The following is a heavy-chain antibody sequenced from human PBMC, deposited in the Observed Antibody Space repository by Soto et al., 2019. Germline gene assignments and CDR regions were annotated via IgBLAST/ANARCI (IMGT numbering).Heavy chain of an antibody. CDR1: TGSMRTYY. V-gene: IGHV4-59*01. CDR3: ARDDTTGLFDF. D-gene: IGHD4-17*01. CDR2: ISHTGRT. J-gene: IGHJ4*02. Sequence: SETLSLTCSVSTGSMRTYYWTWIRQSPGKGLEWIGQISHTGRTKYNPSLESRVTISVDTSRKQFSLKLTSVTAADTALYYCARDDTTGLFDFWGQGTLVTVS.